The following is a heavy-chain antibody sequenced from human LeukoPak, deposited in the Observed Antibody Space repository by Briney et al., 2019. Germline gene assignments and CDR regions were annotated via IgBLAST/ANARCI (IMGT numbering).Heavy chain of an antibody. J-gene: IGHJ1*01. D-gene: IGHD6-13*01. CDR2: MNPNSGGT. CDR1: GYTFSSYD. Sequence: ASVKVSCNTSGYTFSSYDVIWVRLAPGQGLEWMGWMNPNSGGTNYAQKFQGRVTMTRDTSISTAYMELSGLRSDDTAVYYCASYYSSTWSWGSEYFQHWGQGTLVTVSS. V-gene: IGHV1-2*02. CDR3: ASYYSSTWSWGSEYFQH.